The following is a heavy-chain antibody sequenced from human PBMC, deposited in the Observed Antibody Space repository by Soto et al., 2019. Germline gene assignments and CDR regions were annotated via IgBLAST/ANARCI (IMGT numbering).Heavy chain of an antibody. J-gene: IGHJ6*02. V-gene: IGHV1-58*01. CDR1: GFTFTGSA. CDR2: IVVGCGNT. Sequence: GASVKVSCKASGFTFTGSAVQWVRQARGQRLEWIGWIVVGCGNTNYAQKFQGRVTITTDESTSTAYMELSSLRSEDTAVYYCARSKVAGTSDVWGQGTTVTVSS. D-gene: IGHD6-19*01. CDR3: ARSKVAGTSDV.